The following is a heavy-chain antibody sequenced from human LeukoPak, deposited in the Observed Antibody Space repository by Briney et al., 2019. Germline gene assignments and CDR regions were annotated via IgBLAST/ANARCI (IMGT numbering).Heavy chain of an antibody. CDR2: IYHSGST. J-gene: IGHJ3*02. CDR3: AREQAVAGKGDAFDI. D-gene: IGHD6-19*01. Sequence: PSETLSLTCTVSGYSISSGYYWGWIRQPPGKGLEWIGSIYHSGSTYYNPSLKSRVTIPVDTSKNQFSLKLSSVTAADTAVYYCAREQAVAGKGDAFDIWGQGTMVTVSS. CDR1: GYSISSGYY. V-gene: IGHV4-38-2*02.